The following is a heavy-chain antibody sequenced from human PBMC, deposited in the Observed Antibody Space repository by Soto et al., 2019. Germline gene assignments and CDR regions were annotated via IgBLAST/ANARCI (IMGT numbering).Heavy chain of an antibody. V-gene: IGHV3-30-3*01. CDR2: ISYDGSNK. CDR3: ARAGGMSRYYFAF. D-gene: IGHD1-20*01. CDR1: GFTFSSYA. J-gene: IGHJ4*02. Sequence: PGGSLRLSCAASGFTFSSYAMHWVRQAPGKGLEWVAVISYDGSNKYYADSVKGRFTISRDNSKNTLYLQMNSLRAEDTAVYYCARAGGMSRYYFAFWGQGTLVTVSS.